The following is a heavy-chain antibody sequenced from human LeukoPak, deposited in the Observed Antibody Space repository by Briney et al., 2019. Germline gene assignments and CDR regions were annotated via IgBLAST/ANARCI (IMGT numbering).Heavy chain of an antibody. V-gene: IGHV4-59*11. J-gene: IGHJ3*02. CDR3: ARVTTIFRVVNSHDAFDI. D-gene: IGHD3-3*01. CDR1: GGSISSHY. Sequence: SETLSLTCTVSGGSISSHYWSWIRQPPGKGLEWIGYIYYSGSTNYNPSLKSRVTISVDTSKNQFSLKLSSVTAADTAVYYCARVTTIFRVVNSHDAFDIWGQGTMVTVSS. CDR2: IYYSGST.